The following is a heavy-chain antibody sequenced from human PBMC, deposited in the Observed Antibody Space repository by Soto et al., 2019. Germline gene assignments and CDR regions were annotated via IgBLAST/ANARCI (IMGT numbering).Heavy chain of an antibody. CDR2: INTGNGHT. CDR3: ASRGYDFWSGLDP. Sequence: ASVKVSCKASGYTFTAYGIHWVRQAPGQRLEWMGWINTGNGHTKYSQKFQGRVTITRDTSARTAYMELNSQRSEDTAVYYCASRGYDFWSGLDPWGQGTLVTVSS. J-gene: IGHJ5*02. V-gene: IGHV1-3*04. CDR1: GYTFTAYG. D-gene: IGHD3-3*01.